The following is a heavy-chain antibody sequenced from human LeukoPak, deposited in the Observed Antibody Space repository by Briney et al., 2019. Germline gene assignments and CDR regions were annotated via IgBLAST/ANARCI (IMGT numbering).Heavy chain of an antibody. D-gene: IGHD3-10*01. J-gene: IGHJ5*02. CDR2: IYYSGST. V-gene: IGHV4-59*01. Sequence: SETLSLTCTVSGGSISSYYWNWIRQPPGKGLEWIGYIYYSGSTNYNPSLKSRVTISIDTSKNQFSLKLTSVTAADTAVYYCARGHNYSGSGSYYKGGWFDPWGQGTLVTVSS. CDR1: GGSISSYY. CDR3: ARGHNYSGSGSYYKGGWFDP.